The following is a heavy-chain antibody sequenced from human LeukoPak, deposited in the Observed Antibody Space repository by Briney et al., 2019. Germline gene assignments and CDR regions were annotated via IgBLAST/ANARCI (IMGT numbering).Heavy chain of an antibody. Sequence: SETLSLTCTVSGGSISNYFWSWIRQPAGKGLEWIGRIYTSGSTNYNPSLKSRVTMSVDTSKNQFSLKLSSVIAADTAVYYCARSGQTRNSWYPYYYMDVWGKGTTVTISS. V-gene: IGHV4-4*07. CDR3: ARSGQTRNSWYPYYYMDV. J-gene: IGHJ6*03. CDR2: IYTSGST. D-gene: IGHD6-13*01. CDR1: GGSISNYF.